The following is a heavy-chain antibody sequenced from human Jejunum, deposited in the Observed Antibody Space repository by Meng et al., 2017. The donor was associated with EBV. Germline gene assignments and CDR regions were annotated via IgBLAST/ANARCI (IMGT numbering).Heavy chain of an antibody. V-gene: IGHV3-74*01. CDR3: SRDLAGSYDD. CDR2: INENGRTT. J-gene: IGHJ4*02. D-gene: IGHD6-25*01. CDR1: GFTFSTYW. Sequence: VQLVESGGALVQPWGSLRLSCAASGFTFSTYWMHWVRQAPGKGLVWISRINENGRTTTYADSVRGRFTISRDNTKNTLYLQMNSLRAEDTAVYFCSRDLAGSYDDWGRGTLVTVSS.